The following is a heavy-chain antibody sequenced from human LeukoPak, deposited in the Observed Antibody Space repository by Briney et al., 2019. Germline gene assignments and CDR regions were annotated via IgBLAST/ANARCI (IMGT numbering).Heavy chain of an antibody. J-gene: IGHJ4*02. D-gene: IGHD3-3*01. V-gene: IGHV3-23*01. CDR3: AKDIAVLRFLEWLYPYDY. CDR1: GFTFSSYA. Sequence: GGSLRLSCAASGFTFSSYAMSWVRQAPGKGLEWVSAISGSGGSTYYADSVKGRFTISRDNSKNTLYLQMNSLRAEDTAVYYCAKDIAVLRFLEWLYPYDYWGQGTPVTVSS. CDR2: ISGSGGST.